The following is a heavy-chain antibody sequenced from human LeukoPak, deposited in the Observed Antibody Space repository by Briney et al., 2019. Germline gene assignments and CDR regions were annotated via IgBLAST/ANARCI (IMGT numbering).Heavy chain of an antibody. CDR1: GGSISSSSYY. CDR3: ARRGGMITFGGVIVPYYFDY. V-gene: IGHV4-39*01. D-gene: IGHD3-16*02. J-gene: IGHJ4*01. CDR2: IYYSGST. Sequence: PSETRSLTCTVSGGSISSSSYYWGWIRQPPGKGLEWIGSIYYSGSTYYNPSLKSRVTISVDTSKNQFSLKLSSVTAADTAVYYCARRGGMITFGGVIVPYYFDYWGQGTLVTVSS.